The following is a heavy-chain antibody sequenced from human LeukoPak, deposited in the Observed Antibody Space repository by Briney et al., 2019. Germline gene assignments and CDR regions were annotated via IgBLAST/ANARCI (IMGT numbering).Heavy chain of an antibody. Sequence: SETLSLTCAVYGGSFSGYYWSWIRQHPGKGLEWIGYIYYSGSTYYNPSLKSRVTISVDTSKNQFSLKLSSVTAADTAVYYCARARAVGVLYYFDYWGQGTLVTVSS. J-gene: IGHJ4*02. V-gene: IGHV4-34*01. CDR2: IYYSGST. D-gene: IGHD6-19*01. CDR1: GGSFSGYY. CDR3: ARARAVGVLYYFDY.